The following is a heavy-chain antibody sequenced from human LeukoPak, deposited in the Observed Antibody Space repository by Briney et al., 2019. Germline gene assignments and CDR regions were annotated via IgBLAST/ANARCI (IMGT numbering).Heavy chain of an antibody. J-gene: IGHJ6*03. Sequence: SETLSLTCTVSGGSISSSSYYWGWIRQPPGKGLEWIGSIYYSGSTNYNPSLKSRVTISVDTSKNQFSLKLSSVTAADTAVYYCARGRSDYDFWSGYYTYYYCYMDVWGKGTTVTVSS. CDR3: ARGRSDYDFWSGYYTYYYCYMDV. CDR1: GGSISSSSYY. V-gene: IGHV4-39*07. D-gene: IGHD3-3*01. CDR2: IYYSGST.